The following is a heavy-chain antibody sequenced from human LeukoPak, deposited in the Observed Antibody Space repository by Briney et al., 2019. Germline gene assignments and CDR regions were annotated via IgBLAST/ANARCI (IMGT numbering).Heavy chain of an antibody. D-gene: IGHD2-2*03. V-gene: IGHV3-23*01. CDR2: ISGSGGST. CDR3: AKGWMDLSFDY. J-gene: IGHJ4*02. CDR1: GFTFSTNA. Sequence: GGSLRLSCAASGFTFSTNAMSWFRQAPGKGLEWVSSISGSGGSTYFADSVKGRFAISRDNSRTTLYLQMNSLRAEDTAVYYCAKGWMDLSFDYWGQGILVAVSS.